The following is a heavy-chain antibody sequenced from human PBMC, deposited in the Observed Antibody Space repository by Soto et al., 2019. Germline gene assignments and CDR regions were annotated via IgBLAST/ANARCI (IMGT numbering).Heavy chain of an antibody. V-gene: IGHV4-39*01. D-gene: IGHD2-2*01. J-gene: IGHJ6*03. CDR2: IYYSGST. CDR1: GCSICSSSYY. Sequence: SETLSLSCTVSGCSICSSSYYWGWIRQPPGKGLEGIGSIYYSGSTYYNPSLKSRVTISVDTSKNQFSLKLSSVTAADTAVYYCAYIVVVPAASRGLYYYYYMDVWGKGTTVTVSS. CDR3: AYIVVVPAASRGLYYYYYMDV.